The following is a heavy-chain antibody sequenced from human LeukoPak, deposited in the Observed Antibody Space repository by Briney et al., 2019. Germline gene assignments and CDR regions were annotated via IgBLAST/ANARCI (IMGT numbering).Heavy chain of an antibody. Sequence: SETLSLTCTVTGDSISSSGNFWAWIRQPPGKGLEWIGNIYYSEITYSNPSLKSRLTISVDTSKNPFSLKLSSVTAADTAVYYCARVTPGTLRAPIYLMVREPYYYYYMDVWGKETTVTVSS. CDR3: ARVTPGTLRAPIYLMVREPYYYYYMDV. V-gene: IGHV4-39*07. CDR1: GDSISSSGNF. J-gene: IGHJ6*03. D-gene: IGHD3-10*01. CDR2: IYYSEIT.